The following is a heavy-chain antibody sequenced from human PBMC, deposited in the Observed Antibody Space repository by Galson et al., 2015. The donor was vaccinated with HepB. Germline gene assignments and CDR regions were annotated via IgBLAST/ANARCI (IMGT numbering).Heavy chain of an antibody. CDR3: ARSSGVRYSSGWFDY. V-gene: IGHV3-33*08. CDR2: IWYDGSNK. Sequence: SLRLSCAASGFTFSSYGMHWVRQAPGKGLEWVAVIWYDGSNKYYADSVKGRFTISRDNSKNTLYLQMNSLRAEDTAVYYCARSSGVRYSSGWFDYWGQGTLVTVSS. CDR1: GFTFSSYG. J-gene: IGHJ4*02. D-gene: IGHD6-19*01.